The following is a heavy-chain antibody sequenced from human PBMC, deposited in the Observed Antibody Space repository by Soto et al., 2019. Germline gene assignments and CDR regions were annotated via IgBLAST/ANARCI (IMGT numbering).Heavy chain of an antibody. D-gene: IGHD6-19*01. CDR1: GFIFRSYG. J-gene: IGHJ4*02. CDR2: ISHDGSNA. Sequence: ESGGGVVQPGKSLRLSCAAAGFIFRSYGVHWVRQAPGKGLEWVAVISHDGSNAYYADAVNGRFTISRDNAKNTVYLQMNSLRADDTAVYYCAKQGIEVAGTDYFDHWGQGALVTVAS. V-gene: IGHV3-30*18. CDR3: AKQGIEVAGTDYFDH.